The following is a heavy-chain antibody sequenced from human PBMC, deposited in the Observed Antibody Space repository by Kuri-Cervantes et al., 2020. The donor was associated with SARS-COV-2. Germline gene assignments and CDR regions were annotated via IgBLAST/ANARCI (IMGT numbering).Heavy chain of an antibody. CDR2: INHSGST. CDR1: GGSFSGYY. Sequence: SETLSLTCAVYGGSFSGYYWSWIRQPPGKGLEWIGEINHSGSTNYNPSLKSRVTISVDTSKNQFSLKLSSVTAADTAVYYCARGRDKRYSSGSYYYYGMDVWAKGPRSPSP. D-gene: IGHD6-19*01. J-gene: IGHJ6*02. CDR3: ARGRDKRYSSGSYYYYGMDV. V-gene: IGHV4-34*01.